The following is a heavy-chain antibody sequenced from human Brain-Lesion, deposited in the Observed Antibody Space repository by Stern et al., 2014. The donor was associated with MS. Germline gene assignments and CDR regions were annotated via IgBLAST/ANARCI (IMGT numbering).Heavy chain of an antibody. CDR2: IHASGSA. V-gene: IGHV4-61*02. CDR3: ASGYRIFDY. CDR1: GGSISSGSDY. J-gene: IGHJ4*02. Sequence: VQLVESGPGLVKPSQTLSLTCTVSGGSISSGSDYWSWIRQPVGKGLGWIVRIHASGSAFYTPSLKSRVTISTDTSMNQFSLELNSATAADTAIYYCASGYRIFDYWGQGILVTVSS. D-gene: IGHD5-18*01.